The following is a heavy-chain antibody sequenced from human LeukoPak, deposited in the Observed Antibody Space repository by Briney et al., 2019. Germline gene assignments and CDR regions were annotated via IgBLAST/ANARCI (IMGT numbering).Heavy chain of an antibody. Sequence: PGGSLRLSCEASGFTLSSYAMHWVRKAPGKGLEWVSYISSSSSTIYYADSVKGRFTISRDNAKNSLYLQMNSLRAEDTAVYYCARVSGYHSPGVDYWGQGTLVTVSS. J-gene: IGHJ4*02. CDR3: ARVSGYHSPGVDY. D-gene: IGHD3-22*01. V-gene: IGHV3-48*04. CDR1: GFTLSSYA. CDR2: ISSSSSTI.